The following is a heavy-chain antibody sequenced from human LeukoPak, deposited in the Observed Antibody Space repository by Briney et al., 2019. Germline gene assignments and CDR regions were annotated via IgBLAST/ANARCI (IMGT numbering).Heavy chain of an antibody. CDR2: IRYDGSNK. J-gene: IGHJ3*02. D-gene: IGHD3-10*01. V-gene: IGHV3-30*02. CDR3: AKLGITMVRGPDAFDI. Sequence: GRSLRLSCAASGFTFSSYGMHWVRQAPGKGLEWVAFIRYDGSNKYYADSVKGRFTISRDNSKNTLYLQMNSLRAEDTAVYYCAKLGITMVRGPDAFDIWGQGTMVTVSS. CDR1: GFTFSSYG.